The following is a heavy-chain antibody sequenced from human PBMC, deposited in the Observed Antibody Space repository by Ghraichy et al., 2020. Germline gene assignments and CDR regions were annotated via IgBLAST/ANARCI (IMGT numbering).Heavy chain of an antibody. CDR1: GGSFSGYY. Sequence: ESLNISCAVYGGSFSGYYWSWIRQPPGKGLEWIGEINHSGSTNYNPSLKSRVTISVDTSKNQFSLKLSSVTAADTAVYYCARRSVVVVAATPSAWYFDYWGQGTLVTVSS. V-gene: IGHV4-34*01. J-gene: IGHJ4*02. D-gene: IGHD2-15*01. CDR3: ARRSVVVVAATPSAWYFDY. CDR2: INHSGST.